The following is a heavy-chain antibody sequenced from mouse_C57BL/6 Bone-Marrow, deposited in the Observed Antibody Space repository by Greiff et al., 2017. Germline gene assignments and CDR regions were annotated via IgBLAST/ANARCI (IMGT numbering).Heavy chain of an antibody. D-gene: IGHD1-1*01. J-gene: IGHJ4*01. V-gene: IGHV3-6*01. CDR2: ISYDGSN. Sequence: EVQLVESGPGLVQPSQSLSLTCSVTGYSITSGYYWYWIRQFPGNKLEWMGYISYDGSNNYHPSLKNRISITRDTSKNQFFLKLNYVTTEDTATYYCARENLLPHDYAMDYWGQGTAVTVSS. CDR1: GYSITSGYY. CDR3: ARENLLPHDYAMDY.